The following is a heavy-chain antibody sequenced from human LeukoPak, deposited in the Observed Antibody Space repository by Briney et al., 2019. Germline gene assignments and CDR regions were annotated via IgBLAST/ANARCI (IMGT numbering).Heavy chain of an antibody. J-gene: IGHJ6*03. CDR2: ISYDGSNK. CDR1: GFTFSSYA. CDR3: AREFHTVSYYYYYYYMDV. D-gene: IGHD4-11*01. Sequence: GSLRLSCAASGFTFSSYAMHWVRQAPGKGLEWVAVISYDGSNKYYADSVKGRFTISRDNSKNTLYLQMNSLRAEDTAVYYCAREFHTVSYYYYYYYMDVWGKGTTVTISS. V-gene: IGHV3-30*04.